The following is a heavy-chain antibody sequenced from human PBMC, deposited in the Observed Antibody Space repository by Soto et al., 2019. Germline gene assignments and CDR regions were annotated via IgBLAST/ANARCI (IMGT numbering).Heavy chain of an antibody. V-gene: IGHV3-48*02. CDR3: ASDEGYSYGSPYYYGMDV. D-gene: IGHD5-18*01. J-gene: IGHJ6*02. CDR1: GFTFSSYS. Sequence: AGGSLRLSCAASGFTFSSYSMNWVRQAPGKGLEWVSYISSSSSTIYYADSVKGRFTISRDNAKNSLYLQMNSLRDEDTAVYYCASDEGYSYGSPYYYGMDVWGQGTTVTVSS. CDR2: ISSSSSTI.